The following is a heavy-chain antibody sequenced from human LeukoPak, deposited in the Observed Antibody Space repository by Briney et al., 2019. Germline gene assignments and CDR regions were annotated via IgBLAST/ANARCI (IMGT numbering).Heavy chain of an antibody. J-gene: IGHJ4*02. Sequence: ASVKVSCKASGYTFTGYYMHWVRQAPGQGLEWMGWTNPNSGGTNYAQKFQGWVTMTRDTSISTAYMELSRLRSDDMAVYYCARDLARGRGGYFDYWGQGTLVTVSS. V-gene: IGHV1-2*04. CDR2: TNPNSGGT. D-gene: IGHD2-15*01. CDR1: GYTFTGYY. CDR3: ARDLARGRGGYFDY.